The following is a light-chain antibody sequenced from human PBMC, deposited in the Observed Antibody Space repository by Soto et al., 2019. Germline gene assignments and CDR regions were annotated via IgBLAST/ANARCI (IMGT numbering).Light chain of an antibody. CDR3: ASYTTSSTYV. CDR2: DVS. CDR1: SSDVGGYSY. J-gene: IGLJ1*01. Sequence: QSVLTQPASVSGSPGQSLAICCTGTSSDVGGYSYVSWYQQQPGKAPKLVISDVSNRPSGVSDRFSGSKSGNTAYLTISGLQTEDEADYYCASYTTSSTYVFGTGTKVTV. V-gene: IGLV2-14*01.